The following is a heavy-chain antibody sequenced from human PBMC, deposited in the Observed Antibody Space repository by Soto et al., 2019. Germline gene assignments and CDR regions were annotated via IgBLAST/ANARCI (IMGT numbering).Heavy chain of an antibody. V-gene: IGHV4-31*03. J-gene: IGHJ5*02. D-gene: IGHD2-21*02. CDR3: AGSEPTYCGEGGDCYLNWFDP. CDR2: IYYSGST. CDR1: GGSISSGGYY. Sequence: QVQLQESGPGLVKPSQTLSLTCTVSGGSISSGGYYWSWIRQHPGKGLEWIGYIYYSGSTYYNPSLKSRVTISVDTSKNQFSLKLSSVTAADTAVYYCAGSEPTYCGEGGDCYLNWFDPWGQGTLVTVSS.